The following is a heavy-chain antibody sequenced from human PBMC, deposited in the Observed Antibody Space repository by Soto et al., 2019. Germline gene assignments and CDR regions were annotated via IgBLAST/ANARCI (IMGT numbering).Heavy chain of an antibody. CDR3: ARLGATDGAFDI. CDR2: IGTAGDT. CDR1: GFTFSSYD. V-gene: IGHV3-13*01. Sequence: PGGALRLSCAASGFTFSSYDMHWVRQATGKGLEWVSAIGTAGDTYYPGSVKGRFTISRENAKNSLYLQMNSLRAGDTAVYYCARLGATDGAFDIWGQGTMVTVSS. J-gene: IGHJ3*02. D-gene: IGHD1-26*01.